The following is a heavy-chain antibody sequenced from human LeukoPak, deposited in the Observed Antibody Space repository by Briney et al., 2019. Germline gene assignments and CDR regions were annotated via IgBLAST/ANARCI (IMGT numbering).Heavy chain of an antibody. J-gene: IGHJ6*02. CDR2: KNPNSGRT. D-gene: IGHD2-2*01. Sequence: SVQVSCNASGYTFTSYDISWVRQATGQGLEWMGWKNPNSGRTGFAQKFQGRLTMTMNTSISTAYMELSSLTSEDTAVYYCARGPVSTHGMDVWGQGTTVTVSS. V-gene: IGHV1-8*01. CDR1: GYTFTSYD. CDR3: ARGPVSTHGMDV.